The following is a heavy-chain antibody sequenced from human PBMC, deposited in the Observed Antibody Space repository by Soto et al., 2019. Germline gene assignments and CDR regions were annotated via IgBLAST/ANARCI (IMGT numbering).Heavy chain of an antibody. CDR1: GFTFSSYG. D-gene: IGHD6-13*01. J-gene: IGHJ4*02. V-gene: IGHV3-33*01. CDR3: ARARLAAAGKSHPYFDY. CDR2: IWYDGSNK. Sequence: HPGGSLRLSCAASGFTFSSYGMHWVRQAPGKGLEWVAVIWYDGSNKYYADSVKGRFTISRDNSKNTLYLQMNSLRAEDTAVYYCARARLAAAGKSHPYFDYWGQGTLVTVSS.